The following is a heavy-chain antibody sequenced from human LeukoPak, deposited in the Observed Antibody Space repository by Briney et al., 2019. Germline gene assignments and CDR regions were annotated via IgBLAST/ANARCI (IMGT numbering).Heavy chain of an antibody. CDR1: GFTSSKYW. CDR2: INTDGTVT. CDR3: ATKQWLAPPPDS. V-gene: IGHV3-74*01. J-gene: IGHJ4*02. Sequence: GGSLRLSCAASGFTSSKYWMLWVRQAPGKGLESVSRINTDGTVTTYADSVKGRFTVSRDNADNTMFPQMNSVRDEDTAVYYCATKQWLAPPPDSWGQGTPVTVSS. D-gene: IGHD6-19*01.